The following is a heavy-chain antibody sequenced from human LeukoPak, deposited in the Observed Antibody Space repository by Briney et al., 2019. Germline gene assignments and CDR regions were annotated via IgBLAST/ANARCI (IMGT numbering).Heavy chain of an antibody. CDR2: INHSGST. Sequence: PSETLSLTCAVYGGSFSGYYWSWIRQPPGEGLEWIGEINHSGSTNYNPSLKSRVTISVDTSKKQFSLKLSSVTAADTAVYYCAREVAGRYFDLWGRGTLVTVSS. CDR3: AREVAGRYFDL. CDR1: GGSFSGYY. J-gene: IGHJ2*01. D-gene: IGHD2-15*01. V-gene: IGHV4-34*01.